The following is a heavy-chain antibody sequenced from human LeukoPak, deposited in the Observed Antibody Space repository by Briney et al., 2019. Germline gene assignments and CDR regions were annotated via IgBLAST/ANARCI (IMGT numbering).Heavy chain of an antibody. CDR3: ARGGIIYGRWEY. Sequence: QAGGSLRLSCAASGFTFDDYAMHWVRQAPGKGLEWVSGISWNSGSIGYADSVKGRFTISRDNAKNSLYLQMNSLRAEDTAVYYCARGGIIYGRWEYWGQGTLVTVSS. CDR2: ISWNSGSI. V-gene: IGHV3-9*01. CDR1: GFTFDDYA. J-gene: IGHJ4*02. D-gene: IGHD1-26*01.